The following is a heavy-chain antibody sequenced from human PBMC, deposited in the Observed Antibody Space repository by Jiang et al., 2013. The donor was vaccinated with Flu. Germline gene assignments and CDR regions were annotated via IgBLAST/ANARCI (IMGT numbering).Heavy chain of an antibody. CDR1: GYTFGNSG. D-gene: IGHD3-10*01. V-gene: IGHV1-18*01. CDR2: ISANNGDT. J-gene: IGHJ3*02. CDR3: ARDEDLSGSYDAFDI. Sequence: EVKQPGASVKVSCKTSGYTFGNSGISWVRQAPGQGLEWMGWISANNGDTNYVQKFRGRITMTTDTSTTTGYMELRSLRSDDTAMYYCARDEDLSGSYDAFDIWGQGTMVIVSS.